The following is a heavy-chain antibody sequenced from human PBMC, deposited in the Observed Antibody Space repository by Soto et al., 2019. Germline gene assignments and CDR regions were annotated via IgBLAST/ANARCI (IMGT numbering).Heavy chain of an antibody. CDR1: GGSISSGDYY. V-gene: IGHV4-30-4*01. CDR3: ARARGNFFYYGMDV. J-gene: IGHJ6*02. Sequence: SETLSLTCTVSGGSISSGDYYWSWIRQTPGKGLEWIGYIYSSGSAYYNPSLKSRLTVSIDTSKNKFSLKLRSVTAADTAMYYCARARGNFFYYGMDVWGQGTTVTVSS. CDR2: IYSSGSA.